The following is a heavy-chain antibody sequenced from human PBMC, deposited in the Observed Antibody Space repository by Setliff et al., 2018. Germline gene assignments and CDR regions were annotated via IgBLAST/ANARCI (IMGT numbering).Heavy chain of an antibody. D-gene: IGHD2-15*01. J-gene: IGHJ3*01. Sequence: ASVKVSCKASGYTLSNSILRWVRQAPGQGLEWMGWISSYNDITNYAQRFQGRVTLTTDMSTSAAYMELRSLGSDDTAVYYCAISTLSICSGGSCPNAFDVWGRGTMVTVSS. V-gene: IGHV1-18*01. CDR3: AISTLSICSGGSCPNAFDV. CDR2: ISSYNDIT. CDR1: GYTLSNSI.